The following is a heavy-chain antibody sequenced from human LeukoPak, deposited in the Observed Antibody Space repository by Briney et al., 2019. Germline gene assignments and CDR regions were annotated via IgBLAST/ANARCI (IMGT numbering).Heavy chain of an antibody. CDR2: ISTSSSSSSYI. D-gene: IGHD5-18*01. CDR3: ARRATTERGHSYGLDY. CDR1: GFTFSSYH. V-gene: IGHV3-21*01. Sequence: GGSLRLSCVVSGFTFSSYHMNWVRQAPGKGLEWVSSISTSSSSSSYIYYADSVTGRFTISRDNAKNSLYLRMNSLRAEDTAVYYCARRATTERGHSYGLDYWGQGTLVTVSS. J-gene: IGHJ4*02.